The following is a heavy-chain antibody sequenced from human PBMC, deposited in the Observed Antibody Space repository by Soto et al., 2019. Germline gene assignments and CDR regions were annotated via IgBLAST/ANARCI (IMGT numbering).Heavy chain of an antibody. Sequence: SETLSLTCTVSGGSISSYYWSWIRQPPGKGLEWIGYIYYSGSTNYNPSLKSRVTISVDTSKNQFSLKLSSVTAADTAVYYCARAGYSSGWYRYDFDYWGQGTLVTVS. CDR3: ARAGYSSGWYRYDFDY. D-gene: IGHD6-19*01. CDR2: IYYSGST. CDR1: GGSISSYY. V-gene: IGHV4-59*01. J-gene: IGHJ4*02.